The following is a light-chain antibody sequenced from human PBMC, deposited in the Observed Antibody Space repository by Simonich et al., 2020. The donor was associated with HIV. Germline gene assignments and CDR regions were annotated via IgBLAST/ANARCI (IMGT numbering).Light chain of an antibody. V-gene: IGKV1-5*03. CDR3: QQYNSYSPT. CDR1: QSISSY. J-gene: IGKJ1*01. Sequence: DIQMTQSPSSLSASVGDRVTITCRASQSISSYLNWYQQKPGKAPKLRIYKASSLESGVPSRFSGSGSGTEFTLTISSLQPDDFATYYCQQYNSYSPTFGQGTKVEIK. CDR2: KAS.